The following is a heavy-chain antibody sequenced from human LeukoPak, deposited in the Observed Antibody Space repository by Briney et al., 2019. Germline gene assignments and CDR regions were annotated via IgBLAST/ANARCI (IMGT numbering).Heavy chain of an antibody. D-gene: IGHD2-2*02. Sequence: GGSLRLSCATSGFSFSSSGMYWVRQAPGKGLEWVAFIKYDGGKEYNADSVKGRFTISRDNSKNTVYLQMNSLRAEDTAVFYCAKDWGYCSSTSCYIRHSIDYWGQGTLVTVSS. J-gene: IGHJ4*02. CDR2: IKYDGGKE. CDR3: AKDWGYCSSTSCYIRHSIDY. CDR1: GFSFSSSG. V-gene: IGHV3-30*02.